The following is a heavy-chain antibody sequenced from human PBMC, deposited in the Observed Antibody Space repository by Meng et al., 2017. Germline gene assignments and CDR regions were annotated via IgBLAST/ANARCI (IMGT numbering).Heavy chain of an antibody. V-gene: IGHV2-5*02. CDR3: AHRQDSSYDY. J-gene: IGHJ4*02. Sequence: FKQPCPPQVNPTPTPTLTCTFCGFSSCTRGVGGGWSRQPRGKALEWLALIYWDDDKRYSPSLKSRLTIPKDTSKNQVVLTMTNMDPVDTATYYCAHRQDSSYDYWGQGSLVTVSS. CDR2: IYWDDDK. D-gene: IGHD2-2*01. CDR1: GFSSCTRGVG.